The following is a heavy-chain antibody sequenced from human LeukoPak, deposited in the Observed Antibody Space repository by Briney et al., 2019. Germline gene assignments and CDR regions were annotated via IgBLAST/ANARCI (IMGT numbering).Heavy chain of an antibody. CDR2: INPNSGGT. CDR1: GYTFTGYY. J-gene: IGHJ5*02. CDR3: ARDGHGDSRGDNWFDP. D-gene: IGHD4-17*01. Sequence: GASVKVSCKASGYTFTGYYMHWVRQAPGQGLEWMGWINPNSGGTNYAQKFQGRVTMTRDTSISTAYMELSRLRSDDTAVYYCARDGHGDSRGDNWFDPWGQGTLVTVSS. V-gene: IGHV1-2*02.